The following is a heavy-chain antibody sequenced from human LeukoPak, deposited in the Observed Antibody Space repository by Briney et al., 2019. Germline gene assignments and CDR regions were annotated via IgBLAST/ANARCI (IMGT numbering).Heavy chain of an antibody. CDR2: IKQDRSEK. CDR3: ARDYYYYDSGSYYTNIAN. D-gene: IGHD3-10*01. J-gene: IGHJ4*02. Sequence: GGSLRLSCAASGFTFSNYWMNWVRQAPGKGLEWVANIKQDRSEKYYVDSVKGRFTISRDNGKNSLYLQMNSLRAEDTAVYYCARDYYYYDSGSYYTNIANWGQGTLVTVSS. V-gene: IGHV3-7*01. CDR1: GFTFSNYW.